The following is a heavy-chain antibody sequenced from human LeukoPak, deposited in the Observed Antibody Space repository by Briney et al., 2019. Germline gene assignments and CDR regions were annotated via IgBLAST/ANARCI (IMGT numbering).Heavy chain of an antibody. CDR3: ARTMDSRGPWDFQH. V-gene: IGHV3-48*03. CDR1: GFPFSSYE. J-gene: IGHJ1*01. Sequence: PGGSLRLSCAASGFPFSSYEMNWVRQAPGKGLEWVSYISSSGGTIYYADSVKGRFTISRDNAKNLLYLHMNNLRAEDTAVYHCARTMDSRGPWDFQHWGQGTLVTVSS. D-gene: IGHD3-22*01. CDR2: ISSSGGTI.